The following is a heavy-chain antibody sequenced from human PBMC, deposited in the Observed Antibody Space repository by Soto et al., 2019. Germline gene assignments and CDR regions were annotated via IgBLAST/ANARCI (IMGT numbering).Heavy chain of an antibody. V-gene: IGHV3-23*01. CDR3: AKEKTYSSGWDGMDV. Sequence: GGSLRFSCAASGFTFSSYAMSWVRQAPGKGLEWVSAISGSGGSTYYADSVKGRFTISRDNSKNTLYLQMNSLRAEDTAVYYCAKEKTYSSGWDGMDVWGQGTTVTVSS. J-gene: IGHJ6*02. CDR2: ISGSGGST. D-gene: IGHD6-19*01. CDR1: GFTFSSYA.